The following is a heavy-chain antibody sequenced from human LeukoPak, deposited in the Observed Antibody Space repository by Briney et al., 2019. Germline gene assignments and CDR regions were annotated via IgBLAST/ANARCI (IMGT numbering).Heavy chain of an antibody. CDR3: AKGGDSSGYYYEYFDY. Sequence: PGGSLRLSCAASGFTFSSYAMSWVRQAPGKGLEWVSAISGSGGSTYYADSVKGRFTISRDNSKNTLYLQMNSLRAEDTAVYYCAKGGDSSGYYYEYFDYWGQGTLVTVSS. CDR2: ISGSGGST. D-gene: IGHD3-22*01. CDR1: GFTFSSYA. J-gene: IGHJ4*02. V-gene: IGHV3-23*01.